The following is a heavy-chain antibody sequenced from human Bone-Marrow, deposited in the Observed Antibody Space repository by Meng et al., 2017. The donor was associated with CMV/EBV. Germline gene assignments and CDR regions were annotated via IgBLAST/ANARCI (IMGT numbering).Heavy chain of an antibody. CDR3: ATYQADAFDI. CDR1: GGSISSSNW. J-gene: IGHJ3*02. CDR2: IYHSGGT. D-gene: IGHD2-2*01. V-gene: IGHV4-4*02. Sequence: LGCAVAGGSISSSNWWSWVRQPPGKGLEWIGEIYHSGGTNYSPSLKSRVTISVDKSKNQFSLKLSSVTAADTAVYYCATYQADAFDIWGQGTMVTVSS.